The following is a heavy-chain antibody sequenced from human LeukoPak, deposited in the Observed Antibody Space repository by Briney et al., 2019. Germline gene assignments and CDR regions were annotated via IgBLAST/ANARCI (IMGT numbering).Heavy chain of an antibody. CDR1: GYTFTDYY. CDR2: INPNSGGT. Sequence: ASVKVSCKASGYTFTDYYMHWVRQAPGQGLEWMGWINPNSGGTNYAQKFQGRVTMTRDTSISTAYMELSRLRSDDTAVYYCARDRRYCSSTSCDDAFDIWGQGTMVTVSS. D-gene: IGHD2-2*01. CDR3: ARDRRYCSSTSCDDAFDI. V-gene: IGHV1-2*02. J-gene: IGHJ3*02.